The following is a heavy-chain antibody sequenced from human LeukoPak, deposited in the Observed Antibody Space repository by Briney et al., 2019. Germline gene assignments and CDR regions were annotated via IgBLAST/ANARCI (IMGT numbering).Heavy chain of an antibody. CDR1: NYYITSVYF. J-gene: IGHJ4*02. Sequence: SETLSLTCAVSNYYITSVYFWGCMRHPPGKALEWIANIYHSGTTYYNPSIRNRVTLFVDTSKNQFSLKLTSLTAADTAVYYCARDGVFHDSDGYSFDYWGQGTLVTVSS. V-gene: IGHV4-38-2*02. CDR3: ARDGVFHDSDGYSFDY. D-gene: IGHD3-22*01. CDR2: IYHSGTT.